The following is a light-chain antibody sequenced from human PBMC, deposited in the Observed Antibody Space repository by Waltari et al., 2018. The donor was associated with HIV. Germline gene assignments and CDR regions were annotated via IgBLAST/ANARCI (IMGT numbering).Light chain of an antibody. CDR3: SSYADTNNVL. CDR2: AVN. J-gene: IGLJ3*02. V-gene: IGLV2-8*01. Sequence: QSALTQPPSASGSPGQSVTLSCTGTSSDLGGFDYVSWYQQHPAKAPKLLIYAVNRRPSGVPDRFSGSKSGNTASLTVSGLQTEDEADYYCSSYADTNNVLFGGGTKLTVL. CDR1: SSDLGGFDY.